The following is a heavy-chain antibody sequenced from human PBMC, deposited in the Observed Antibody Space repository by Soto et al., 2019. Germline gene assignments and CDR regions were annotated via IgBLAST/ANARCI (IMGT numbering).Heavy chain of an antibody. CDR3: AREKVAVAESGAFDI. J-gene: IGHJ3*02. D-gene: IGHD6-19*01. V-gene: IGHV3-33*01. Sequence: QVQLVESGGGVVQPGRSLRLSCAASGFTFSSYGMHWVRQAPGKGLEWVAVIWYDGSNKYYADSVKGRFTISRDNSKNTLYLQMNRLRAEDTAVYYCAREKVAVAESGAFDIWGQGTMVTVSS. CDR2: IWYDGSNK. CDR1: GFTFSSYG.